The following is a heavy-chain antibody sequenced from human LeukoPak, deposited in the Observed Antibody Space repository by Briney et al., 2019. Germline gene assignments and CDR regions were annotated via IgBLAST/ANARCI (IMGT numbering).Heavy chain of an antibody. V-gene: IGHV4-38-2*01. D-gene: IGHD3-16*01. J-gene: IGHJ6*03. CDR2: IYHSGST. CDR1: GYSISSGYY. CDR3: ARHVRDGGVTTEAHYYYMDV. Sequence: SETRSLTCAVSGYSISSGYYWGWIRQPPGKGLEWIGSIYHSGSTYCNASLKSRVTRSVDTSKNQFSLKLSSVTAADTAVNYCARHVRDGGVTTEAHYYYMDVWGKGTTVTVSS.